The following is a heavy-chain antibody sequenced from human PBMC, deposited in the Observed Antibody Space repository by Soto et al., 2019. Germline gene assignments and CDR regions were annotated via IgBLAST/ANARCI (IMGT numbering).Heavy chain of an antibody. V-gene: IGHV4-34*01. J-gene: IGHJ5*02. CDR3: ARRDSGNYSRHWFDP. CDR2: SGST. Sequence: SGSTNYNSSLKSRVTISVDTSKNQFSLKLSSVTAADTAVYYCARRDSGNYSRHWFDPWGQGTLVTVSS. D-gene: IGHD3-10*01.